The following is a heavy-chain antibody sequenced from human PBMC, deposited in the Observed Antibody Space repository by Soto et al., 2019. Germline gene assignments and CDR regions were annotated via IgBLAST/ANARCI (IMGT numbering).Heavy chain of an antibody. J-gene: IGHJ4*02. D-gene: IGHD6-19*01. Sequence: SQTLSLTCAISGDSVSSNSAAWNWVRQSPSRGLEWLGRTYYRSKWYNDYAVSVKSRIAVTPDTSQNQFSLQLNSVTPEDSAVYFCARAILAGSAWFGMPDSWGQRTLVTVSS. CDR2: TYYRSKWYN. V-gene: IGHV6-1*01. CDR3: ARAILAGSAWFGMPDS. CDR1: GDSVSSNSAA.